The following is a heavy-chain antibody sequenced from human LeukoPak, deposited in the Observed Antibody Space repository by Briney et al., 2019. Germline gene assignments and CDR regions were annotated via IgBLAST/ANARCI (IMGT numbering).Heavy chain of an antibody. CDR3: ARLVVAGGGFDY. Sequence: SETLSLTCTVSGGSISSSSYYWGWIRQPPGKGLEWIGEINHSGSTNCNPSLKSRVTISIDTSKNQFSLKLSSVTAADTAVYYCARLVVAGGGFDYWGQGTLVTVSS. V-gene: IGHV4-39*07. CDR1: GGSISSSSYY. CDR2: INHSGST. J-gene: IGHJ4*02. D-gene: IGHD2-15*01.